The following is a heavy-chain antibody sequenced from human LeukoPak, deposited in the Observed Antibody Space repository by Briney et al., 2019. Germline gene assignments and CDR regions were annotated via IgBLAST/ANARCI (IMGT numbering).Heavy chain of an antibody. V-gene: IGHV4-59*01. D-gene: IGHD1-14*01. CDR2: IYNSGST. J-gene: IGHJ4*02. Sequence: SETLSLTCTVSGGSISGYYWSWIRQPPGGGLEWVGYIYNSGSTNYNPSLKRRVTISVDTSKNQFSLKLTSVTAADTAMYYCARASRVTTSPGTYWGQGTLVTVSS. CDR3: ARASRVTTSPGTY. CDR1: GGSISGYY.